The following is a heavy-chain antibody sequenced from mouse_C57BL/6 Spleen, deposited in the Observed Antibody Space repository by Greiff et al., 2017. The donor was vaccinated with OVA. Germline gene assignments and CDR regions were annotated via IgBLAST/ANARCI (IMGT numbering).Heavy chain of an antibody. CDR1: GYSITSGYY. CDR3: ARDGYGFAY. Sequence: EVQVVESGPGLVKPSQSLSLTCSVTGYSITSGYYWNWIRQFPGNKLEWMGYISYDGSNNYNPSLKNRISITRDTSKNQFFLKLNSVTTEDTATYYCARDGYGFAYWGQGTLVTVSA. J-gene: IGHJ3*01. V-gene: IGHV3-6*01. D-gene: IGHD1-1*01. CDR2: ISYDGSN.